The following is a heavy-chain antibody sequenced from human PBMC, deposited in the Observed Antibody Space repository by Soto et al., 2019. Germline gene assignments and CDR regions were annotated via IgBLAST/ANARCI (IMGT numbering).Heavy chain of an antibody. D-gene: IGHD6-19*01. CDR3: ARHGSSGWFDAFDI. CDR1: GYSFTSYW. CDR2: IDPSDSYT. Sequence: SGKSLKISCKGSGYSFTSYWISWVRQMPGKGLEWMGRIDPSDSYTNYSPSFQGHVTISADKSISTAYLQWSSLKASDTAMYYCARHGSSGWFDAFDIWGQGTMVTVSS. V-gene: IGHV5-10-1*01. J-gene: IGHJ3*02.